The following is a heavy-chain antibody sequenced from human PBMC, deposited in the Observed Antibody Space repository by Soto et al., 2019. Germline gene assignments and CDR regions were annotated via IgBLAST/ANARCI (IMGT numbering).Heavy chain of an antibody. Sequence: SETLSLTCTVSGGSIDITTYSWGWIRQPPGKGLEWIGSIFSSGHSYSNPSLKSRFTISVDTSKNQVSLKLTSATAADTAVYYCARGAPGYWGQGTLVTVSS. CDR3: ARGAPGY. CDR1: GGSIDITTYS. CDR2: IFSSGHS. V-gene: IGHV4-39*01. J-gene: IGHJ4*02.